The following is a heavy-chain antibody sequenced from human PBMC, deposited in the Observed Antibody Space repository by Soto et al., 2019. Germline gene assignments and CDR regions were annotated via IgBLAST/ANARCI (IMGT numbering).Heavy chain of an antibody. CDR2: VYYIGST. Sequence: QLQLQESGPGLVKPSETLSLTCTVSGGSISTSYWSWIRQPPGKGLEWLGYVYYIGSTKYNPSLKNLVTISIDTSHNQFSLKLESVSAADTALYYCARDGSGHDFWDGPWYFDSWGQGTLVTVSS. CDR3: ARDGSGHDFWDGPWYFDS. J-gene: IGHJ4*02. CDR1: GGSISTSY. D-gene: IGHD3-3*01. V-gene: IGHV4-59*01.